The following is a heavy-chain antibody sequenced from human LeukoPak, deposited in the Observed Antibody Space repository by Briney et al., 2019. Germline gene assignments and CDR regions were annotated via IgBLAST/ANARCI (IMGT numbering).Heavy chain of an antibody. CDR3: ARGRGIRYYYDSGGYYPFDY. CDR2: ISAYNGNT. Sequence: ASVKVSCKASGYTFTSYGISWVRQAPGQGLEWMGWISAYNGNTNYAQKLQGRVTMTTDTSTSTAYMELRSLRSDDTAVYYCARGRGIRYYYDSGGYYPFDYWGQGTLVTVSS. D-gene: IGHD3-22*01. J-gene: IGHJ4*02. CDR1: GYTFTSYG. V-gene: IGHV1-18*01.